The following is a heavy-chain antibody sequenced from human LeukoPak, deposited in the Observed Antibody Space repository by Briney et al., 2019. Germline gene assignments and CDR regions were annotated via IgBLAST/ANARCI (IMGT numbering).Heavy chain of an antibody. V-gene: IGHV3-7*01. CDR1: GFTFGNSW. Sequence: GGSLRLSCIASGFTFGNSWMSWVRQAPGKGLEWVANINNDGSQKYYVDSVKGRFNISRDDAKNSVHLQMNSLRVEDTAIYLCARDPGWGSLDFWGQGTLVTVSS. D-gene: IGHD2-21*01. CDR2: INNDGSQK. J-gene: IGHJ4*02. CDR3: ARDPGWGSLDF.